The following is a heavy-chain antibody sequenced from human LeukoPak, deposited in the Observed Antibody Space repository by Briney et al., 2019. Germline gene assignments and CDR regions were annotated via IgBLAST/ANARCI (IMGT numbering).Heavy chain of an antibody. Sequence: TSETLSLTCTVSGGSISSYYWSWIRQPPGKGLEWIGYIYYSGSTNYNPSLKSRVTMSLDTSKNQFSLKLSSVTAADTAVYYCARQGGSAHWYFDLWGRGTLVTVSS. J-gene: IGHJ2*01. D-gene: IGHD3-10*01. CDR2: IYYSGST. CDR3: ARQGGSAHWYFDL. V-gene: IGHV4-59*08. CDR1: GGSISSYY.